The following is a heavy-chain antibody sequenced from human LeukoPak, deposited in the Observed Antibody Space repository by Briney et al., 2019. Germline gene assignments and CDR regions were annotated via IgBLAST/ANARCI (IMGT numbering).Heavy chain of an antibody. Sequence: PSETLSLTCSVSGGSISSSSSYWGWIRQPPGKGLEWIGSIYYSGSSFDNPALKSRVTISVDTSKDQFSLKLSSVTAADTAVYYCARHRSGWLQSSFDYWGQGTLVTVSS. CDR2: IYYSGSS. V-gene: IGHV4-39*01. D-gene: IGHD5-24*01. J-gene: IGHJ4*02. CDR3: ARHRSGWLQSSFDY. CDR1: GGSISSSSSY.